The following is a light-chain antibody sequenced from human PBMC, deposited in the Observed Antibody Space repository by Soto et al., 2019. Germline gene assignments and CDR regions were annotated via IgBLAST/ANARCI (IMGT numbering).Light chain of an antibody. CDR1: SSNIGGNS. V-gene: IGLV1-51*01. Sequence: QSVLTQPPPVSAAPGQKVTISCSGSSSNIGGNSVSWYQQLPGTAPKLLIYDDNKRPSGIPDRFSGSKSGTSATLGITGFQTGDEADYYCGSWDSSLSAYVFGTGPKVTVL. CDR3: GSWDSSLSAYV. CDR2: DDN. J-gene: IGLJ1*01.